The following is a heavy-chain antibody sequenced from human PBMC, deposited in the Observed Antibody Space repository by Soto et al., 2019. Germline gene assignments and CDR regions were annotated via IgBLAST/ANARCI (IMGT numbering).Heavy chain of an antibody. CDR2: ISYSGTT. Sequence: SETLSLTCTVSGGSISSRDYYWTWIRQYPGTGLEWIGYISYSGTTYYSPSLKSRVTISVDTSKNQFSLKVSSMTAADTAVYYCAWGPNQYFFDYWAQGTLVTVSS. D-gene: IGHD7-27*01. V-gene: IGHV4-31*03. CDR3: AWGPNQYFFDY. CDR1: GGSISSRDYY. J-gene: IGHJ4*02.